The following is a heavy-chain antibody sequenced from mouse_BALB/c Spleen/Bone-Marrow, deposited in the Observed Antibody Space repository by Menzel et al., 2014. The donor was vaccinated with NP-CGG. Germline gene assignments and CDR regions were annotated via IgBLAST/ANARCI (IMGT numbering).Heavy chain of an antibody. CDR2: INPYNDGT. J-gene: IGHJ3*01. Sequence: VQLQQSGPELVKPGASVKMSCKASGYTFTSYFTHWVKPRPGQGLEWIGYINPYNDGTKYNEKFKGKATLPSDKSSSTPYMELSSLTSEDSAVYYCTRICYDCDGVWFAYWGQGTLVTVSA. CDR3: TRICYDCDGVWFAY. CDR1: GYTFTSYF. V-gene: IGHV1-14*01. D-gene: IGHD2-4*01.